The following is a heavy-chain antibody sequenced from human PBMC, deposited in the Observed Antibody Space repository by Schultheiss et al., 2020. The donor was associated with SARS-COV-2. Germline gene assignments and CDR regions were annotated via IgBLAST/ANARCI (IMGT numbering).Heavy chain of an antibody. D-gene: IGHD6-6*01. CDR3: ARQSIAARGQYYYYYYGMDV. J-gene: IGHJ6*02. V-gene: IGHV5-51*01. Sequence: GESLKISCKGSGYSFTSYWIGWVRQMPGKGLEWMGIIYPGDSDTRYSPSFQGQVTISADKSISTAYLQWSSLKASDTAMYYCARQSIAARGQYYYYYYGMDVWGQGTTVTVSS. CDR1: GYSFTSYW. CDR2: IYPGDSDT.